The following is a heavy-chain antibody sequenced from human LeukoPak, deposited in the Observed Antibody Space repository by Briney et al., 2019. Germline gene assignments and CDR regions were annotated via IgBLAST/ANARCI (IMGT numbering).Heavy chain of an antibody. CDR1: GGSISSYY. CDR2: IYYSGST. CDR3: AREIAAAGTDWFDP. V-gene: IGHV4-59*01. D-gene: IGHD6-13*01. J-gene: IGHJ5*02. Sequence: SEPLSLTCTVSGGSISSYYWSWIRQPPGKGLEWIGYIYYSGSTNYNPSLKSRVTISVDTSKNQFSLKLSSVTAADTAVYYCAREIAAAGTDWFDPWGQGTLVTVSS.